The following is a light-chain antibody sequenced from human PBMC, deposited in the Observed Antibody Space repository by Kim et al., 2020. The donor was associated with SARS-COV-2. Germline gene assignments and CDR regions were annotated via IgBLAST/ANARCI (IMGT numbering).Light chain of an antibody. CDR2: LGS. J-gene: IGKJ4*01. CDR1: QSLLHSNGYNY. CDR3: MQALQTPLT. V-gene: IGKV2-28*01. Sequence: PGSIACRSSQSLLHSNGYNYLDWYLQKPGQSPQLLIYLGSNRASGVPDRFSGSGSGTDFTLKSSRVEAEDVGVYYCMQALQTPLTFGGGTKVDIK.